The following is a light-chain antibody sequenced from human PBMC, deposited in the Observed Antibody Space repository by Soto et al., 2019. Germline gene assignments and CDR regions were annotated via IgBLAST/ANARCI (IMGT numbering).Light chain of an antibody. V-gene: IGLV2-8*01. J-gene: IGLJ1*01. Sequence: QSALTQPPSASGSPGQSLTISCTGTSSDVGGYNYVSWYQQRPGKAPKLVIYEVTKRPSGVPDRFSGSKSGSTASLTVSGLQDDDEAEYYCSSYTDSSNYVFGTGTKVTVL. CDR2: EVT. CDR1: SSDVGGYNY. CDR3: SSYTDSSNYV.